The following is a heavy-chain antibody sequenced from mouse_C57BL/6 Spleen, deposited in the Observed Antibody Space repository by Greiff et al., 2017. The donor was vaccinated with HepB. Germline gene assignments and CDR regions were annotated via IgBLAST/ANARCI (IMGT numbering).Heavy chain of an antibody. D-gene: IGHD2-3*01. J-gene: IGHJ2*01. V-gene: IGHV14-4*01. Sequence: VQLQQSGAELVRPGASVKLSCTASGFNIKDDYMHWVKQRPEQGLEWIGWLDPENGDTEYASKFQGKATITADTSSNTAYLQLRSLTSEDTAVYYCTTRRLLQGYWGQGTTLTVSS. CDR1: GFNIKDDY. CDR3: TTRRLLQGY. CDR2: LDPENGDT.